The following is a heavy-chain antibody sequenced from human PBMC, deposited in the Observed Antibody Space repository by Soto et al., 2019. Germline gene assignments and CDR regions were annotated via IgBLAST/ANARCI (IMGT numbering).Heavy chain of an antibody. CDR3: ARGAVRGVTHYYYYGMDV. Sequence: QVQLVQSGAEVKKPGASVKVSCKASGYTFTSYDINWVRQATGQGLEWMGWMNPNSGNTGYAQKFQGRVTMTRNTSISTAYMELSGLRSEDTAVYYCARGAVRGVTHYYYYGMDVWGQGTTVTVSS. J-gene: IGHJ6*02. CDR1: GYTFTSYD. CDR2: MNPNSGNT. D-gene: IGHD3-10*01. V-gene: IGHV1-8*01.